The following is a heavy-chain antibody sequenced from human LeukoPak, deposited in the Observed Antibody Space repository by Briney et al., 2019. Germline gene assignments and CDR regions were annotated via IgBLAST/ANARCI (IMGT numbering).Heavy chain of an antibody. CDR3: ASSNNWSEFDY. D-gene: IGHD1-1*01. J-gene: IGHJ4*02. CDR2: ISSSSYI. V-gene: IGHV3-21*01. CDR1: GFTFSSHG. Sequence: PGGSLRLSCAASGFTFSSHGMNWVRQAPGKGLEWVSSISSSSYIYYADSVKGRFTISRDNAKNSLSLQMNSLRAEDTALYYCASSNNWSEFDYWGQGTLVTVSS.